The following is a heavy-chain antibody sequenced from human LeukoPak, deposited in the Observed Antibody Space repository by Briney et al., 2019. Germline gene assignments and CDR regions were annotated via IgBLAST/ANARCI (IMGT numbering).Heavy chain of an antibody. D-gene: IGHD4-23*01. CDR3: ARVGAGDYGGN. Sequence: RSSETLSLTCTVSGGSISSGSYYWSWIRQPAGKGLEWIGRIYTSGSTNYNPSLKSRVTISVDTSKNQFSLKLSSVTAADTAVYYCARVGAGDYGGNWGQGTMVTVSS. CDR1: GGSISSGSYY. J-gene: IGHJ3*01. V-gene: IGHV4-61*02. CDR2: IYTSGST.